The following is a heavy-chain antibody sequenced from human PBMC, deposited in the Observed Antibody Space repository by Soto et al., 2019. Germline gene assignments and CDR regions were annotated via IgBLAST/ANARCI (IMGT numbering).Heavy chain of an antibody. CDR3: AREVVRPYFDD. Sequence: GGSLRLSCAASGFASSTSAMHWVRQAPGKGLEWVAVTSYDGNGKFYADSVKGRFTISRDNFKNTLSLQMNSLRAEDTAVYYCAREVVRPYFDDWGQGTLVTVSS. D-gene: IGHD2-2*01. V-gene: IGHV3-30-3*01. CDR2: TSYDGNGK. CDR1: GFASSTSA. J-gene: IGHJ4*02.